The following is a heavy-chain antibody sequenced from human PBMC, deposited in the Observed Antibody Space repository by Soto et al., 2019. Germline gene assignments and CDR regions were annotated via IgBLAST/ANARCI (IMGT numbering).Heavy chain of an antibody. CDR1: GFSLNTRAVG. D-gene: IGHD2-15*01. J-gene: IGHJ3*02. CDR3: AHRHDLGGFDI. Sequence: QITLKESGPPLVKPTQTLTLTCTFSGFSLNTRAVGVGWIRQAPGKALEWLALINWNDDERYSPSLKDMLTITKDTSKNHVVLTMTNIGPVDTATYYCAHRHDLGGFDIWGQGTAVTVSS. V-gene: IGHV2-5*01. CDR2: INWNDDE.